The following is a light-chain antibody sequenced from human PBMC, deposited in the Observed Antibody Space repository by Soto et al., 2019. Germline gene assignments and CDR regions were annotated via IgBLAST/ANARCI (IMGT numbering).Light chain of an antibody. Sequence: IVMTQSPDSLSVSLGERATINCKSSQSVLYNSNNKNYLAWYQQKPRQPPKLLIYWASTRESGVPDRFSGSGSGTDFTLTISSLQAEDVAVYYCQQYYVTPLTFGGGTKVDIK. CDR2: WAS. J-gene: IGKJ4*01. CDR1: QSVLYNSNNKNY. V-gene: IGKV4-1*01. CDR3: QQYYVTPLT.